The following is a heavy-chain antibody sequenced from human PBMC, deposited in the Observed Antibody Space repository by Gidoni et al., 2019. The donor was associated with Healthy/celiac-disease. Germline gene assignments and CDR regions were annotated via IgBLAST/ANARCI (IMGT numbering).Heavy chain of an antibody. CDR2: IYYSGST. CDR3: ARVAGDYDSSGYYYVINWFDP. V-gene: IGHV4-30-4*01. Sequence: QVQLQESGPGLVKPSQTLSLTCTVSGGSISSGDYYWSWIRQPPGKGLEWIGYIYYSGSTYYNPSLKSRVTISVDTSKNHFSLKLSSVTAADTAVYYCARVAGDYDSSGYYYVINWFDPWGQGTLVTVSS. D-gene: IGHD3-22*01. J-gene: IGHJ5*02. CDR1: GGSISSGDYY.